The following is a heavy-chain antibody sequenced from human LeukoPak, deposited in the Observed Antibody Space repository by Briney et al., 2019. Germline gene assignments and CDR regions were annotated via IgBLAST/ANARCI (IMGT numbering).Heavy chain of an antibody. J-gene: IGHJ5*02. CDR1: GYTFTSYG. CDR2: ISAYNGNT. V-gene: IGHV1-18*01. D-gene: IGHD2-8*02. Sequence: ASVKVSCKASGYTFTSYGISWVRQAPGQGLEWMGWISAYNGNTNYAQKLQGRATMTTDTSTSTAYMELRSLRSDDTAMYYCARVPLYWQDPFDLWGQGTLVTVSS. CDR3: ARVPLYWQDPFDL.